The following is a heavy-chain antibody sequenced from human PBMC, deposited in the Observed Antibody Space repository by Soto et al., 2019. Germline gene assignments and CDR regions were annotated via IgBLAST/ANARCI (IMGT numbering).Heavy chain of an antibody. Sequence: QVQLVESGGGVVQPGRSLRLSCAASGFTFSSYAMHWVRQAPGKGLEWVAVISYDGSNKYYADSVKGRFTISRDNSKNPLYLQMDSVRAEDTAVYYCARAYCGGDCYSPAFDIWGPGTMVTVSS. CDR1: GFTFSSYA. D-gene: IGHD2-21*02. CDR2: ISYDGSNK. CDR3: ARAYCGGDCYSPAFDI. V-gene: IGHV3-30-3*01. J-gene: IGHJ3*02.